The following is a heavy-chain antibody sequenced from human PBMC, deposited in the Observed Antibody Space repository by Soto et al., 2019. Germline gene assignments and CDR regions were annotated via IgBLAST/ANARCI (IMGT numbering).Heavy chain of an antibody. V-gene: IGHV1-69*04. CDR2: IIPILGIA. CDR3: AREERGFTQDYYYMDV. J-gene: IGHJ6*03. Sequence: ASVKVSCKASGGTFSSYTISWVRQAPGQGLEWMGRIIPILGIANYAQKFQGRVTITADKSTSTAYMELSSLRSEDTAVYYCAREERGFTQDYYYMDVWGKGTTVTVSS. D-gene: IGHD1-1*01. CDR1: GGTFSSYT.